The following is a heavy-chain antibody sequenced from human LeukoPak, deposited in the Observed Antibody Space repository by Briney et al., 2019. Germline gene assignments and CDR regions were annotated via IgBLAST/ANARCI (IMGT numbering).Heavy chain of an antibody. CDR2: IKQDGREK. Sequence: PGGSLRLSCAAYGFTLSRNWMSWVRQAPGKGMEWVAKIKQDGREKYYVDSVKGGFTISRDNAKISLYLQMNTLRAEDTAVYYCARLRRESYYYYYYYLDVWGKGTTVTVSS. CDR3: ARLRRESYYYYYYYLDV. D-gene: IGHD6-6*01. J-gene: IGHJ6*03. CDR1: GFTLSRNW. V-gene: IGHV3-7*01.